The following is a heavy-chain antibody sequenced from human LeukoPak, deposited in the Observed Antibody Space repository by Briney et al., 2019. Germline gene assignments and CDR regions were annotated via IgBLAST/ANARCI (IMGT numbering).Heavy chain of an antibody. CDR3: AYRAREDDSPFDY. V-gene: IGHV1-24*01. CDR2: FDPEDGET. J-gene: IGHJ4*02. CDR1: GYTLTELS. Sequence: GASVKVSCKVSGYTLTELSMHWVRHAPGQGLEWMGGFDPEDGETIYAQKFQGRVTMTEDTSTDTAYMELSSLRSEDTAVYYCAYRAREDDSPFDYWGQGTLVTVSS. D-gene: IGHD3-22*01.